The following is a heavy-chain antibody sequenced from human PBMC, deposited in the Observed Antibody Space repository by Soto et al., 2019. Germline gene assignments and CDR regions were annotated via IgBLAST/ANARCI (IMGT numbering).Heavy chain of an antibody. Sequence: GGSLRLSCAASGFTFNRYSMNWVRQAPGKGLEWVSSISGSTNFIYYADSVKGRFTVSRDNAKNSLHLQMNSLRAEDTAVYYCARAGGSTVTTDYYYAMDVWGQGTTVTVSS. CDR1: GFTFNRYS. CDR2: ISGSTNFI. J-gene: IGHJ6*02. D-gene: IGHD4-17*01. V-gene: IGHV3-21*01. CDR3: ARAGGSTVTTDYYYAMDV.